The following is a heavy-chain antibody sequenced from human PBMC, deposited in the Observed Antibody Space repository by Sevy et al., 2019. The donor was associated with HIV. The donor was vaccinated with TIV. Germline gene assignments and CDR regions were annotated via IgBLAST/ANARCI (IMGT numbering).Heavy chain of an antibody. CDR1: GFTFSTYG. CDR3: AKAIDNHASFCDF. Sequence: GGSLRLSCGASGFTFSTYGMHWVRQTPGKGLEWVAAISYDESNEYYADSVKGRFTISRDNSKNTLYLQMNSLRAEDTSAYYCAKAIDNHASFCDFWGRGTLVTVSS. J-gene: IGHJ4*02. V-gene: IGHV3-30*18. CDR2: ISYDESNE. D-gene: IGHD1-1*01.